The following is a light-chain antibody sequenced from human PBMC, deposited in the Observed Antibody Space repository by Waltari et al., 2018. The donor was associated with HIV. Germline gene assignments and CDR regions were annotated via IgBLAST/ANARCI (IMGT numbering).Light chain of an antibody. CDR3: QAWDSSTVV. V-gene: IGLV3-1*01. Sequence: SYELTQPPSVSVSPGQTASITCSGDKLGDKYTSWYQQMPGQSPVLVIYQDNKRPSGIPERFSGSNSGNTVTLTISGTQAMDEADYYCQAWDSSTVVFGGGTKLTVL. CDR2: QDN. J-gene: IGLJ2*01. CDR1: KLGDKY.